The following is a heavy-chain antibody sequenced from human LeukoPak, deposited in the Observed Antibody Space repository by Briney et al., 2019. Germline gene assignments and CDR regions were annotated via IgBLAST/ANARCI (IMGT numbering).Heavy chain of an antibody. CDR2: ISSSSSTI. CDR1: GFTFSSYS. Sequence: GGSLRLSCAASGFTFSSYSMNWVRQAPGKGLEWVSYISSSSSTIYYADSVKGRFTISRDNAKNSLYLQMNSLRAEDTAVYYCARDHYGPFDYWGQGTLVTVSS. J-gene: IGHJ4*02. D-gene: IGHD4-17*01. CDR3: ARDHYGPFDY. V-gene: IGHV3-48*04.